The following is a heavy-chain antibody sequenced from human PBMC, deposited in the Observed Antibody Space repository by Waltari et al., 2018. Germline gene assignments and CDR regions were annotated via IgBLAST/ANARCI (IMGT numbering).Heavy chain of an antibody. J-gene: IGHJ4*02. CDR3: ASLASI. V-gene: IGHV3-21*02. D-gene: IGHD3-3*02. CDR2: MSVNSEYI. CDR1: GFSFSIYP. Sequence: EVQLVESGGGLVKPGGSLRLSCAASGFSFSIYPMSWVRQAPGKGLEGVACMSVNSEYIFYADSVRGRFTISRDNAKNSLYLQMNSLTAEDTAVYYCASLASIWGQGTLVTVSS.